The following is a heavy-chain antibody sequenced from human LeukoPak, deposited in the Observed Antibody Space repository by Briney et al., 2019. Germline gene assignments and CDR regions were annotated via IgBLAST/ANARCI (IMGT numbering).Heavy chain of an antibody. J-gene: IGHJ4*02. CDR2: IYYSGST. D-gene: IGHD3-10*01. CDR3: ARGPPYGSRSDYFDY. Sequence: SETLSLTCTVSGGSISSYYWSWIRQPPGKGLEWIGYIYYSGSTNYNPSLKSRVTISVDTSKNQFSLKLSSVTAADTAVYYCARGPPYGSRSDYFDYWGQGTLVTVSS. V-gene: IGHV4-59*08. CDR1: GGSISSYY.